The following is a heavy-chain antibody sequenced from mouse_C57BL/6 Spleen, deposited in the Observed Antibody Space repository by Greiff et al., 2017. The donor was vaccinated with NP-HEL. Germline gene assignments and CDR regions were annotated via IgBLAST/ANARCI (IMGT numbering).Heavy chain of an antibody. CDR3: ARIDSNYDYAMDY. J-gene: IGHJ4*01. V-gene: IGHV1-55*01. Sequence: QVQLQQSGAELVKPGASVKMSCKASGYTFTSYWITWVKQRPGQGLEWIGDIYPGSGSTNYNEKFKSKATLTVDTSSSTAYMQLSSLTSEDSAVYYCARIDSNYDYAMDYWGQGTSVTVSS. CDR1: GYTFTSYW. CDR2: IYPGSGST. D-gene: IGHD2-5*01.